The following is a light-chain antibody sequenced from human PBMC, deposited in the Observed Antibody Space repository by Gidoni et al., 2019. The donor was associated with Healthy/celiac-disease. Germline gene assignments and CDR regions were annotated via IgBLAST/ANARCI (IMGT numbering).Light chain of an antibody. J-gene: IGLJ3*02. CDR3: QTWGTGIQGV. Sequence: QLVLTQSHSASASLGASVKLTCTLSSGHSSYAIALHQQQLEKGPRYLMKLNSYGSHSKGDGLPDRFSGSSSGAERYLTISSLQSEDEAVYYCQTWGTGIQGVFGGGTKLTVL. CDR2: LNSYGSH. CDR1: SGHSSYA. V-gene: IGLV4-69*01.